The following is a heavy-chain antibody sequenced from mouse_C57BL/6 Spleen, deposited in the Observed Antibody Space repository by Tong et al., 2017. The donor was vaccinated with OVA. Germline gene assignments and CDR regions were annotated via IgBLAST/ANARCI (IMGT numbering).Heavy chain of an antibody. CDR2: INSDGGST. V-gene: IGHV5-2*01. CDR3: ARHEKYGNYWYFDV. Sequence: EVQLQESGGGLVQPGESLKLSCESNEYEFPSHDMSWVRKTPEKRLELVAAINSDGGSTYYPDTMERRFIISRDNTKKTLYLEKSSLRSEDTALYYCARHEKYGNYWYFDVWGAGTTVAVSS. D-gene: IGHD2-10*02. CDR1: EYEFPSHD. J-gene: IGHJ1*01.